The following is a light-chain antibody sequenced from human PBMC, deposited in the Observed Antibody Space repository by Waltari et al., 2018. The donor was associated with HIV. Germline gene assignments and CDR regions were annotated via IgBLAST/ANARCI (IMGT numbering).Light chain of an antibody. CDR3: QQRVNWPFT. J-gene: IGKJ5*01. CDR1: QSVGFH. V-gene: IGKV3-11*01. CDR2: AAS. Sequence: IVLTQSPASLSLSPGGRATLACRAGQSVGFHLAWYQHKPGQAPRLLVYAASSRATGIPARFSGSGSGTDFTLTISSLAPGDFGVYYCQQRVNWPFTFGQGTRLEIK.